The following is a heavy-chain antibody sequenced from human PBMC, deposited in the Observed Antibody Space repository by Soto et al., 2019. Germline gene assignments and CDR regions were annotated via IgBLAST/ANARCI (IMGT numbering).Heavy chain of an antibody. CDR3: ARGGLRYFDWLLYHDAFDI. V-gene: IGHV4-34*01. Sequence: PSETLSLTCAVSGGSFSGYYWGWIRQPPGKGLEWIGEINHSGSTNYNPSLKSRVTMSVDTSKNQVSLKLSSVTAADTAVYYCARGGLRYFDWLLYHDAFDIWGQGTMVTVSS. CDR1: GGSFSGYY. J-gene: IGHJ3*02. D-gene: IGHD3-9*01. CDR2: INHSGST.